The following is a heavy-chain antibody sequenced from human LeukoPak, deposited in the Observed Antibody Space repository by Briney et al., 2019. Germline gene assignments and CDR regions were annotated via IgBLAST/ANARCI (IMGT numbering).Heavy chain of an antibody. V-gene: IGHV3-33*01. J-gene: IGHJ4*02. CDR1: GFTFSSYG. D-gene: IGHD6-13*01. CDR3: TRSRSLGIAAAASDY. Sequence: GRSLRLSCAASGFTFSSYGMHWVRQAPGKGLEWVAVIWYDGSNKYYADSVKGRFTISRDNSKNTLYLQMNSLRAEDTAVYYCTRSRSLGIAAAASDYWGQGTLVTVSS. CDR2: IWYDGSNK.